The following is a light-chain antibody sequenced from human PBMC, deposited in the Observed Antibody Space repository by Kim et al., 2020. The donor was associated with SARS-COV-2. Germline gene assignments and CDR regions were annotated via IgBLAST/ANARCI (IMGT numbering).Light chain of an antibody. CDR3: QVWDSSSDGV. CDR1: NIGSKS. Sequence: VAPGKTARITCGGNNIGSKSVPWYQQKPGQAPVLVIYYDSDRPSGIPARFSGSNSGNTATLTISRVEAGDEADYYCQVWDSSSDGVFGGGTQLTVL. J-gene: IGLJ3*02. V-gene: IGLV3-21*04. CDR2: YDS.